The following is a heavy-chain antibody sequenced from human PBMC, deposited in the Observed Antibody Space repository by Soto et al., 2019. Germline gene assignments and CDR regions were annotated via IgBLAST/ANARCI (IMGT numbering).Heavy chain of an antibody. V-gene: IGHV4-31*03. CDR2: IYYSGST. CDR3: ASGGSYFRDAFDI. D-gene: IGHD1-26*01. Sequence: SETLSLTCTVSGGSISSGGYYWSWIRQHPGKGLEWIGYIYYSGSTYYNPSLKSRVTISVDTSKNQFSLKLSSVTAADTAVYYCASGGSYFRDAFDIWGQGTMVTVSS. J-gene: IGHJ3*02. CDR1: GGSISSGGYY.